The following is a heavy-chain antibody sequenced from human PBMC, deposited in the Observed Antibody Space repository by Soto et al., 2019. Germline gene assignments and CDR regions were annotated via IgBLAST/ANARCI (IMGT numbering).Heavy chain of an antibody. Sequence: QVQLVQSGAEVKKPGASVKVSCKASGYTFTSYGISWVRQAPGQGLEWMGWISAYNGNTNYAQKLQGRVTMTTDTATSTDYMELRSLRSDDTAVYSCARVRWGHATGKTDAFDIWGQGTMVTVSS. CDR1: GYTFTSYG. J-gene: IGHJ3*02. CDR2: ISAYNGNT. D-gene: IGHD3-16*01. V-gene: IGHV1-18*01. CDR3: ARVRWGHATGKTDAFDI.